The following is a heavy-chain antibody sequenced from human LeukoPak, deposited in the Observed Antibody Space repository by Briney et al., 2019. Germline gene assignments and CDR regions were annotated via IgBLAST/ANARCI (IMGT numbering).Heavy chain of an antibody. Sequence: PAETLSLTCSVSGGSVSSNYWAWLRQPPGKGPEWMGYIYHSGYAKYNPSFKSRVTMSVDTSKSQFSLQLTSVTAADTAVYYCARHNIASDGARLFDFWGRGTLVAVSS. CDR2: IYHSGYA. CDR1: GGSVSSNY. D-gene: IGHD4-17*01. J-gene: IGHJ4*02. V-gene: IGHV4-59*08. CDR3: ARHNIASDGARLFDF.